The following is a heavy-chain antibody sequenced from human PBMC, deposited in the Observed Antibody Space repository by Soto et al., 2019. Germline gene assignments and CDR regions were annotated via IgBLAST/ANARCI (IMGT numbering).Heavy chain of an antibody. V-gene: IGHV3-48*01. J-gene: IGHJ5*02. Sequence: SGGSLRLSCAASGFTFSSYSMNWVRQAPGKGLEWVSYISSSSSTIHYADSVKGRFTISRDNAKNSLYLQMSSLRAEDTAVYYCAGWRNNWFAPWGQGTLVTVSS. D-gene: IGHD6-19*01. CDR2: ISSSSSTI. CDR3: AGWRNNWFAP. CDR1: GFTFSSYS.